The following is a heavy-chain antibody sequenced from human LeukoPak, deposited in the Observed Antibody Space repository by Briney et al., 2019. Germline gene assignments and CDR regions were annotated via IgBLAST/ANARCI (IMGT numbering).Heavy chain of an antibody. D-gene: IGHD6-19*01. CDR1: GYTFTNYD. J-gene: IGHJ3*01. CDR3: ARKLYPSGWYVFDF. CDR2: MNPNSGNT. V-gene: IGHV1-8*01. Sequence: GASVKVSCKASGYTFTNYDINWVRQATGQGLEWMGWMNPNSGNTGYAQKFQGRVTMTRNTSILTAYMELSSLRSEDTAVYYCARKLYPSGWYVFDFWGQGTMVTISS.